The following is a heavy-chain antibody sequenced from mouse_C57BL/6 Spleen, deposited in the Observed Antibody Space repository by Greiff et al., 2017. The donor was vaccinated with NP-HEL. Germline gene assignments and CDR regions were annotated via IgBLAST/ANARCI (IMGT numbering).Heavy chain of an antibody. CDR3: ARNGVYDYDGAFAY. D-gene: IGHD2-4*01. J-gene: IGHJ3*01. V-gene: IGHV2-9-1*01. CDR2: IWTGGGT. Sequence: VKLMESGPGLVAPSQSLSITCTVSGFSLTSYAISWVRQPPGKGLEWLGVIWTGGGTNYNSALKSRLSISKDNSKSQVFLKMNSLQTDDTARYYCARNGVYDYDGAFAYWGQGTLVTVSA. CDR1: GFSLTSYA.